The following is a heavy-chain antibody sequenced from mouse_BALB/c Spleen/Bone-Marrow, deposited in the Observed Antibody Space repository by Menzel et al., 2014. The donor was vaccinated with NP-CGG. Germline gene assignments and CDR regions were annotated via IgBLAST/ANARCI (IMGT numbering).Heavy chain of an antibody. V-gene: IGHV5-12-1*01. D-gene: IGHD4-1*01. CDR3: TRHELGLFDY. CDR1: GFAFSSYD. J-gene: IGHJ2*01. Sequence: EVKLVESGGGLVKPGGSLKLSCAASGFAFSSYDMSWVRPTPEKRLEWVAYISNGGGSTYYPDTVKGRFTISRDNAKNTLYLQMSSLKSEDTAMYYCTRHELGLFDYWGQGTTLTVSS. CDR2: ISNGGGST.